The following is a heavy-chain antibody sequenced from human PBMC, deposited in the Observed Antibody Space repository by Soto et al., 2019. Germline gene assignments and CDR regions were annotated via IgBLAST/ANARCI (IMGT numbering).Heavy chain of an antibody. CDR3: SRIPPERYSAYDFPFEV. D-gene: IGHD5-12*01. Sequence: RLSCTTSRFTFGDSAVAGLRQTTGKGLECVGFITSKKYGATPQYAASVRGRFSISRDDSRGVAYLQMNDLKADDTAVYYCSRIPPERYSAYDFPFEVLGRGTSVTVSS. J-gene: IGHJ6*01. V-gene: IGHV3-49*03. CDR2: ITSKKYGATP. CDR1: RFTFGDSA.